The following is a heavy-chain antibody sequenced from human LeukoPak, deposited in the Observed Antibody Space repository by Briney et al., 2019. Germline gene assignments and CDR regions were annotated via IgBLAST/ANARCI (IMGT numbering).Heavy chain of an antibody. J-gene: IGHJ3*02. D-gene: IGHD3-22*01. Sequence: TSETLSLTCTVSGGSISSYYWSWIRQPPGKGLEWIGYIYYSGSTNYNPSLKSRVTISVDTSKNQFSLKLSSVTAADTAVYYCARPYDSSGYRRAFDIWGQGTMVTVSP. CDR3: ARPYDSSGYRRAFDI. V-gene: IGHV4-59*08. CDR2: IYYSGST. CDR1: GGSISSYY.